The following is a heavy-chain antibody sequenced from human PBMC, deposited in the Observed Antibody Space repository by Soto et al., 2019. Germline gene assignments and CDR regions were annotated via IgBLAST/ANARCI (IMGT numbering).Heavy chain of an antibody. CDR2: INPNSGGT. Sequence: GASVKVSCKASGYTFTGYYMHWVRQAPGQGLEWMGWINPNSGGTNYAQKFQGRVTMTRDTSISTAYMELSRLRSDDTAVYYCARWRNSGWYYPSYYYYGMDVWGQGTTVTVSS. D-gene: IGHD6-19*01. J-gene: IGHJ6*02. CDR3: ARWRNSGWYYPSYYYYGMDV. CDR1: GYTFTGYY. V-gene: IGHV1-2*02.